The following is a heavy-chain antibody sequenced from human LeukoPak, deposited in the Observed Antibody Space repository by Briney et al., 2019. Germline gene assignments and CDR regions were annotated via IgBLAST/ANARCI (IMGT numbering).Heavy chain of an antibody. Sequence: PSETLSLTCAVYGGSFSGYFWSWIRQPPGKGLEWIGHIHYSGSTTYNPSLKSRVTISVDVSKNQFSLKLSSVTAADTAVYYCARHKTGGTYPLDYWGQGTLSPSPQ. D-gene: IGHD1-26*01. CDR2: IHYSGST. CDR1: GGSFSGYF. J-gene: IGHJ4*02. CDR3: ARHKTGGTYPLDY. V-gene: IGHV4-59*08.